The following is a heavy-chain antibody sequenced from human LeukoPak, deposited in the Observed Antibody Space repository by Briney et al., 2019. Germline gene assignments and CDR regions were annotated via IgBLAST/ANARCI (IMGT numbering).Heavy chain of an antibody. J-gene: IGHJ4*02. V-gene: IGHV3-21*04. CDR3: AKDLPGFSSSWSHTDY. D-gene: IGHD6-13*01. Sequence: PGGSLRLSCAASGFTFSSYSMNWVRQAPGKGLEWVSSISSSSSYIYYADSVKGRFTISRDNSKNTLYLQMNSLRAEDTAVYYCAKDLPGFSSSWSHTDYWGQGTLVTVSS. CDR2: ISSSSSYI. CDR1: GFTFSSYS.